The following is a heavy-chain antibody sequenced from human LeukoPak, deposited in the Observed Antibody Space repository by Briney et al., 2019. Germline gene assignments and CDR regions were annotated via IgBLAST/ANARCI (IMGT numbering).Heavy chain of an antibody. CDR2: FDPEDGET. Sequence: ASVKVSCKVSGYTLTELSMHWVRQAPGKGLGWMGGFDPEDGETIYAQKFQGRVTMTEDTSTDTAYMELSSLRSEDTAVYYCALGPLLWFGFDPWGQGTLVTVS. D-gene: IGHD3-10*01. J-gene: IGHJ5*02. V-gene: IGHV1-24*01. CDR3: ALGPLLWFGFDP. CDR1: GYTLTELS.